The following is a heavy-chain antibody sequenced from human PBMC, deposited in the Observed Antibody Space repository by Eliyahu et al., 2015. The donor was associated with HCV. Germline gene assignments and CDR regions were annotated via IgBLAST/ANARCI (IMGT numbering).Heavy chain of an antibody. D-gene: IGHD2-15*01. CDR2: ISSSGSPI. Sequence: EVQLVESGGGLVQPGGSLRLSCAASGXXXRNYEMNWVRQAPGKGLEWISYISSSGSPIYYADSVKGRFIISRDNAKNSLYLQMNSLRAEDMAVYYCARGTVDATMGWFDPWGQGTLVTVSS. CDR3: ARGTVDATMGWFDP. V-gene: IGHV3-48*03. CDR1: GXXXRNYE. J-gene: IGHJ5*02.